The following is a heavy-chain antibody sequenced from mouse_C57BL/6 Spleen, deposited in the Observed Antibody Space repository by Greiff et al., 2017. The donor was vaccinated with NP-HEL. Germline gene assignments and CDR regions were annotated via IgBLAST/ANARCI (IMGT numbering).Heavy chain of an antibody. Sequence: QVQLQQSGAELVKPGASVKLSCKASGSSFTTYPLAWMKQNPGKSLEWIGNFHPYNDDTKYNEKFKGKATLTVEKSSSTVYLELSRLTSDDSAVYYCARGDSAGVEYWGQGTTRTVSS. V-gene: IGHV1-47*01. CDR1: GSSFTTYP. CDR2: FHPYNDDT. D-gene: IGHD3-2*02. J-gene: IGHJ2*01. CDR3: ARGDSAGVEY.